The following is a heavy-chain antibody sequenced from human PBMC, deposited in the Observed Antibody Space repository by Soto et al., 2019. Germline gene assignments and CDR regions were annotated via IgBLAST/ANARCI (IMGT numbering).Heavy chain of an antibody. D-gene: IGHD3-10*01. Sequence: ASVKVSCKASGYTFTGYGISWVRQAPGQGLEWMGWISAYNGNTNYAQKLQGRVTMTTDTSTSTAYMELRSLRSDDTAVYYCAVTPNYYGSVPIPYYGMDVWGQGTTVTVSS. CDR2: ISAYNGNT. J-gene: IGHJ6*02. CDR1: GYTFTGYG. CDR3: AVTPNYYGSVPIPYYGMDV. V-gene: IGHV1-18*01.